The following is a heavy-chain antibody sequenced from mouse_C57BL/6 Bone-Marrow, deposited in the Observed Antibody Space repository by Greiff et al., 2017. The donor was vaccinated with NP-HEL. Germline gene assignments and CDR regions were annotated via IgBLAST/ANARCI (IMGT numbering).Heavy chain of an antibody. V-gene: IGHV5-4*01. D-gene: IGHD3-3*01. CDR3: ARDNGGKGSWYFEV. J-gene: IGHJ1*03. CDR2: ISDGGSYT. CDR1: GFTFSSYA. Sequence: EVQGVESGGGLVKPGGSLKLSCAASGFTFSSYAMSWVRQTPEKRLEWVATISDGGSYTYYPANVKGRFTISRDNAKNKLYLQMSHLKSEDTAMYYGARDNGGKGSWYFEVWGTGTTVTVSS.